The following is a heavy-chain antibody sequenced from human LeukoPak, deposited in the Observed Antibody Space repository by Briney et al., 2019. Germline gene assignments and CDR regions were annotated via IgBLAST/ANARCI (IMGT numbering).Heavy chain of an antibody. J-gene: IGHJ4*02. CDR2: INGYNGNT. CDR1: GYTFSYFG. V-gene: IGHV1-18*01. Sequence: ASVRVSCKGSGYTFSYFGINWVRQAPGLGLEWMGWINGYNGNTNYAQKSEGRLSLTTDTATSTVYMELKNLTSDDTAVYFCARGLDAASGLANFDYWGQGTLITVSS. D-gene: IGHD1-1*01. CDR3: ARGLDAASGLANFDY.